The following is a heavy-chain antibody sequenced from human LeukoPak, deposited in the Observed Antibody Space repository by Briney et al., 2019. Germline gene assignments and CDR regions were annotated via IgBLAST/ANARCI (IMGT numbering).Heavy chain of an antibody. CDR2: IYYSGST. CDR1: GGSISSYY. D-gene: IGHD6-19*01. Sequence: PSETLSLTCTVSGGSISSYYWSWIRQPPGKGLEWIGYIYYSGSTNYNPSLKSRVTISVDTSKNQFSLKLSSVTAADTAVYYCARHQPRQWLVFYFDYLGRGTLVTVSS. J-gene: IGHJ4*02. CDR3: ARHQPRQWLVFYFDY. V-gene: IGHV4-59*08.